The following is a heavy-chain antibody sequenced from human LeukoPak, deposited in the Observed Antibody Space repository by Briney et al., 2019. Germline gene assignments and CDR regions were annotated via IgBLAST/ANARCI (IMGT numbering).Heavy chain of an antibody. D-gene: IGHD3-10*01. CDR1: GFTVSSNY. Sequence: GGSLRLSCAASGFTVSSNYMSWVRQAPGKGLEWVSSISSSSSYIYYADSVKGRFTISRGNAKNSLYLQMNSLRAEDTAVYYCAREGSGSTNWFDPWGQGTLVTVSS. V-gene: IGHV3-21*01. CDR3: AREGSGSTNWFDP. CDR2: ISSSSSYI. J-gene: IGHJ5*02.